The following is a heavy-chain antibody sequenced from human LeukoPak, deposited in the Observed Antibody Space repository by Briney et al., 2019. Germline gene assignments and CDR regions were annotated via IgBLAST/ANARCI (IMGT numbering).Heavy chain of an antibody. CDR2: IYYSGST. V-gene: IGHV4-59*01. CDR1: GASISDYY. J-gene: IGHJ4*02. D-gene: IGHD4-17*01. CDR3: ARAGYYGDYHFDY. Sequence: PSETLSLTCSVSGASISDYYWGWVRQPPGKGLEWIGYIYYSGSTNYNPSLKSRVTISVDTSKNQFSLKLSSVTAADTAVYYCARAGYYGDYHFDYWGQGTLVTVSS.